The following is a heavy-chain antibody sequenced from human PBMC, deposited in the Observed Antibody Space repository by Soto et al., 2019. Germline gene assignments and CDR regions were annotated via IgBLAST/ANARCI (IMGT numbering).Heavy chain of an antibody. CDR3: VKVYYGSGSYYNAEYFQH. J-gene: IGHJ1*01. CDR1: GFTFSSYA. V-gene: IGHV3-64D*09. CDR2: ISSNGGST. D-gene: IGHD3-10*01. Sequence: GSLRLSCSASGFTFSSYAMHWVRQAPGKGLEYVSAISSNGGSTYYADSVKGRFTISRDNSKNTLYLQMSSLRAEDTAVYYCVKVYYGSGSYYNAEYFQHWGQGTLVTVSS.